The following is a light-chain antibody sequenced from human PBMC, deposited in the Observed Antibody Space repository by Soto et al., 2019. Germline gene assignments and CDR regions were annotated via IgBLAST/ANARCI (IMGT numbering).Light chain of an antibody. CDR3: QQYHSSLPVT. Sequence: DFQMTQSPPLLPASIGDRVTITCRASQSIRSWLAWYQQEPGKAPKLLMSKASTLESGVPSRFAGRGSGTEFTLTISSLQPEDFATYYCQQYHSSLPVTFGQGTKVEMK. V-gene: IGKV1-5*03. J-gene: IGKJ1*01. CDR1: QSIRSW. CDR2: KAS.